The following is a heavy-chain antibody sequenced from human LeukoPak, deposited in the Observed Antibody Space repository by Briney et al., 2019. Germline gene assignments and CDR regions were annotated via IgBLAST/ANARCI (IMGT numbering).Heavy chain of an antibody. CDR2: IIPGLGII. Sequence: GASVKVSCKASGGTFSNYTITWVRQAPGQGLEWMGRIIPGLGIINYAQKFQGRVPVTADKSTSTAYMELSSLRADDTAVYYCARALSDTSGYELAYWGQGTLVTVSS. V-gene: IGHV1-69*02. D-gene: IGHD3-22*01. CDR3: ARALSDTSGYELAY. CDR1: GGTFSNYT. J-gene: IGHJ4*02.